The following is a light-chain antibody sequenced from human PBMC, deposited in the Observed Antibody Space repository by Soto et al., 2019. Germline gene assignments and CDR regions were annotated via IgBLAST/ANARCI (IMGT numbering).Light chain of an antibody. V-gene: IGKV3-11*01. CDR3: QQRSNWVS. CDR1: QSVSSY. J-gene: IGKJ4*01. Sequence: EIVLTQSPATLSLFPGERATLSCRASQSVSSYLAWYQQKPGQAPRLLIYDASNRATGIPARFSGSGSGTDFTLTIISLEPEDFAVYYCQQRSNWVSFGGGTKVEIK. CDR2: DAS.